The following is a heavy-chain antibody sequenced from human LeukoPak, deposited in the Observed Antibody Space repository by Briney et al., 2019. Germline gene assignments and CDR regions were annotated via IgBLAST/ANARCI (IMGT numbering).Heavy chain of an antibody. V-gene: IGHV5-51*01. CDR2: IYPGDSDT. D-gene: IGHD1-26*01. Sequence: GESLKISCKGSGYSFTSYWIGWVRQMPGKGLEWMGIIYPGDSDTRSSTFFQGQVTISATKSISTAYLQWSSLKASAPAMYYCARHSTTLPYDYWGQGTLVTVSS. J-gene: IGHJ4*02. CDR3: ARHSTTLPYDY. CDR1: GYSFTSYW.